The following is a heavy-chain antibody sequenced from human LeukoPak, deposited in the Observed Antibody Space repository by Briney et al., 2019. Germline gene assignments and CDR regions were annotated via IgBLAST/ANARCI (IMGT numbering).Heavy chain of an antibody. J-gene: IGHJ6*02. Sequence: GGSLRLSCAASGFTFSSYSMNWVRQAPGKGLEWVSVIYSGGSTYYADSVKGRFTVSRDNSKNTLYLQMNSLRAEDTAVYYCARDSGYSSGWYPGYYYYGMDVWGQGTTVTVSS. CDR1: GFTFSSYS. V-gene: IGHV3-53*01. CDR2: IYSGGST. D-gene: IGHD6-19*01. CDR3: ARDSGYSSGWYPGYYYYGMDV.